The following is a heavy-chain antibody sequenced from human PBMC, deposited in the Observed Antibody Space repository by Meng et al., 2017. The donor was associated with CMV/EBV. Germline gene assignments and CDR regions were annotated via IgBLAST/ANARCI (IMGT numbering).Heavy chain of an antibody. CDR1: GYTFTSYG. J-gene: IGHJ3*02. V-gene: IGHV1-18*01. D-gene: IGHD4-11*01. CDR2: ISAYNGNT. CDR3: ARIDYSLLRGAFDI. Sequence: ASVMVSCKASGYTFTSYGISWLRQAPAQGLEWMGWISAYNGNTKYAQKLQGRVTMTTDTSTSTAYMELRSLRSDEPAVYYCARIDYSLLRGAFDIWGQGTMVTVSS.